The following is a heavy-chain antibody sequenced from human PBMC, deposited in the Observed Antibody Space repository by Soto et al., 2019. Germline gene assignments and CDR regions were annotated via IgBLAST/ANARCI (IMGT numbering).Heavy chain of an antibody. CDR3: ARGARQWELPSYFDY. J-gene: IGHJ4*02. CDR2: INPNSGGT. Sequence: GASVKVSCKASGYTFTGYYMHWVGQAPGQGLEWMGWINPNSGGTNYAQKFQGRVTMTRDTSISTAYMELSRLRSDDTAVYYCARGARQWELPSYFDYWGQGTLVTVSS. CDR1: GYTFTGYY. D-gene: IGHD1-26*01. V-gene: IGHV1-2*02.